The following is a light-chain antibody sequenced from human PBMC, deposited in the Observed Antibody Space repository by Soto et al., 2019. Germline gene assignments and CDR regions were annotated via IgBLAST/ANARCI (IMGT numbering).Light chain of an antibody. CDR3: QQNYSTPLYT. Sequence: DIQMTQSPSSLSASVGDRVTITCRASQSISSYLNWYQQKPGKAPKLLINAASSLQSGVPSRFIGSGSGTEITLTISNLQPEDFATYYCQQNYSTPLYTFGQGTKLEIK. CDR2: AAS. J-gene: IGKJ2*01. CDR1: QSISSY. V-gene: IGKV1-39*01.